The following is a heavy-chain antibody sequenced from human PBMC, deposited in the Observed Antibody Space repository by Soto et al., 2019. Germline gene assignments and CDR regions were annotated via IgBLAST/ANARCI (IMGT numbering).Heavy chain of an antibody. D-gene: IGHD2-21*01. V-gene: IGHV3-66*01. J-gene: IGHJ4*02. CDR3: ATRGE. Sequence: EVQLVESGGGLVQPGGSLRLSCAASGFTVRSDFMSWVRQAPGKGLEWVSILHRDGNTYYANSVKGRITISRDNSKNTLYLQMHTLRAEATSVYYCATRGEWGQGTLVTVSS. CDR2: LHRDGNT. CDR1: GFTVRSDF.